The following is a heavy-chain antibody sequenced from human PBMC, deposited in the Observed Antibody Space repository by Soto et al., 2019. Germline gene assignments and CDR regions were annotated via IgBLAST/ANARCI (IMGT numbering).Heavy chain of an antibody. J-gene: IGHJ6*02. CDR3: ARDGDYYDSSGFQRDYHYYGMDD. D-gene: IGHD3-22*01. V-gene: IGHV1-69*01. CDR1: GGSFSDYA. Sequence: QVQLVQSGAEVKKPGSSVKVSCQASGGSFSDYAISWVRQAPGQGREWVGGIIPMLGSADNAQKFQGRVIITADEYTSTVYMELSSLRAEDPAVYYCARDGDYYDSSGFQRDYHYYGMDDWGQGTTVTVAS. CDR2: IIPMLGSA.